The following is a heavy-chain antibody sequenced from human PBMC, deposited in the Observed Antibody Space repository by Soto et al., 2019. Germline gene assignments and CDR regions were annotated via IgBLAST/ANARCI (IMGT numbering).Heavy chain of an antibody. V-gene: IGHV3-23*01. CDR2: ISGSGGST. J-gene: IGHJ4*02. D-gene: IGHD3-22*01. CDR1: GFTFSSYA. CDR3: AKGTPGYYDSSGYYFDY. Sequence: PGGSLRLSCAASGFTFSSYAMSWVRQAPGKGLEWVSAISGSGGSTYYADSVKGRFTISRDNSKNTLYLQMNSLRAEDTAVYYCAKGTPGYYDSSGYYFDYWGQGTLVTVSS.